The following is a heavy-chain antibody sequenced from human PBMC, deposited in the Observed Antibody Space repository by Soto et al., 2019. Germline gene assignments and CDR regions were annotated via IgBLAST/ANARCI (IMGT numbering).Heavy chain of an antibody. Sequence: EVQLVESGGGLVQPGGSLRLSGAASGFTFNSYWMKWVRQAPGRGLEWMGNINQDGSEKHYVDSVKGRFTISRDNAKDSVYLQMNSLKAEDTAMYYCARGGYDYSNPFDYWGQGTLVTVSS. D-gene: IGHD4-4*01. CDR3: ARGGYDYSNPFDY. V-gene: IGHV3-7*04. CDR1: GFTFNSYW. CDR2: INQDGSEK. J-gene: IGHJ4*02.